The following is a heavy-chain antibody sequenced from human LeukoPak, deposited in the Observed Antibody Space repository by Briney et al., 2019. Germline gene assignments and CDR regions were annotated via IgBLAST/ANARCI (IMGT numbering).Heavy chain of an antibody. Sequence: GASVKVSCKASGYTFTSYYMHWVRQAPGQGLEWMGIINPSGGSTSYAQKFQGRVTMTRDTSTSTVYMELSSLRSDDTAVYYCARGPYCGGDCYPPKTDAFDIWGQGTMVTVSS. CDR3: ARGPYCGGDCYPPKTDAFDI. CDR2: INPSGGST. CDR1: GYTFTSYY. V-gene: IGHV1-46*01. D-gene: IGHD2-21*02. J-gene: IGHJ3*02.